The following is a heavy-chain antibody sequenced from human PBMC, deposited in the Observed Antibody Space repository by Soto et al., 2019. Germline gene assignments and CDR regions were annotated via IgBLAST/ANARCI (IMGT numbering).Heavy chain of an antibody. CDR2: ISGSGGST. J-gene: IGHJ3*02. V-gene: IGHV3-23*01. CDR1: GFTFSSYA. Sequence: EVQLLESGGGLVQPGGSLRLSCAASGFTFSSYAMSWVRQAPGKGLEWVSAISGSGGSTYYADSVKGRFTISRDNSKNTLYLQMNSLRAEDTAVYYCAKPTPALVRGGCRAFDIWGQGTMVTVSS. D-gene: IGHD3-10*01. CDR3: AKPTPALVRGGCRAFDI.